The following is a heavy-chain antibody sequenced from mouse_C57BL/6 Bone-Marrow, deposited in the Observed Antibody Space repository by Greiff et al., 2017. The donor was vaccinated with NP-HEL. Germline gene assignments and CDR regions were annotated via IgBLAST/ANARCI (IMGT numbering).Heavy chain of an antibody. D-gene: IGHD1-1*01. CDR3: TTGLYYYGKGYFGY. V-gene: IGHV14-4*01. Sequence: EVQRVESGAELVRPGASVKLSCTASGFNIKDDYMHWVKQRPEQGLEWIGWIDPENGDTEYASKFQGKATITADTSSNTAYLQLSNLTSEDAAVNYCTTGLYYYGKGYFGYWGKGTTLTVSS. CDR1: GFNIKDDY. J-gene: IGHJ2*01. CDR2: IDPENGDT.